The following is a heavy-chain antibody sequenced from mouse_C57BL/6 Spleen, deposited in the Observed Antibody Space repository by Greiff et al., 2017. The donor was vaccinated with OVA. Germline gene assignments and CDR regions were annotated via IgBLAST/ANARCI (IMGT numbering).Heavy chain of an antibody. D-gene: IGHD2-13*01. CDR3: AREGDVTYFDY. J-gene: IGHJ2*01. CDR1: GYSITSGYY. V-gene: IGHV3-6*01. Sequence: EVKLQESGPGLVKPSQSLSLTCSVTGYSITSGYYWNWIRQFPGNKLEWMGYISYDGSNNYNPSLKNRISITRDTSKNQFFLKLNSVTTEDTATYYCAREGDVTYFDYWGQGTTLTVSS. CDR2: ISYDGSN.